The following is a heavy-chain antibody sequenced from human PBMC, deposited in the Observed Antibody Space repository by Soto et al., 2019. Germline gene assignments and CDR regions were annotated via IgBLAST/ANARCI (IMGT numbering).Heavy chain of an antibody. Sequence: SETLSLTCTVSGGSISSYYWSWIRQPPGKGLEWIGYIYYSGSTNYNPALKRRVTISVDTSKNQFSLKLSSVTAAATAVYYCARDGSNWFDPWGQGTLVTVSS. CDR1: GGSISSYY. V-gene: IGHV4-59*01. CDR2: IYYSGST. CDR3: ARDGSNWFDP. J-gene: IGHJ5*02.